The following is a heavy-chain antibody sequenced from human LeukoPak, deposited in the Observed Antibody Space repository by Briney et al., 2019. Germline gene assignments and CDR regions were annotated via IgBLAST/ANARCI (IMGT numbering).Heavy chain of an antibody. CDR3: ARDGQGRYCSGGNCYPFDY. CDR1: GYQFNLYY. D-gene: IGHD2-15*01. J-gene: IGHJ4*02. CDR2: INPNTGGT. V-gene: IGHV1-2*02. Sequence: GASVKVSCKTSGYQFNLYYIHWVRQAPGQGLEWMGWINPNTGGTNSGQNFQGRVTMTTDTSTSISTAYMELSRLTSDDTAVYYCARDGQGRYCSGGNCYPFDYWGQGTLVTVSS.